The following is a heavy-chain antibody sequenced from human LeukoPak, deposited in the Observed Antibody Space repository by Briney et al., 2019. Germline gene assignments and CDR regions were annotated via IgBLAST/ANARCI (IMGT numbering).Heavy chain of an antibody. CDR1: GFTFSSYA. Sequence: PGGSLRLSCAASGFTFSSYAMHWVRQAPGQGLEWMGIINPSGGSTSYARNFQGRVTMTRDMSTSTVYMELSSLRSEDTAVYYCARELYDDHTFDYWGQGTLVTVSS. J-gene: IGHJ4*02. CDR3: ARELYDDHTFDY. CDR2: INPSGGST. V-gene: IGHV1-46*01. D-gene: IGHD5/OR15-5a*01.